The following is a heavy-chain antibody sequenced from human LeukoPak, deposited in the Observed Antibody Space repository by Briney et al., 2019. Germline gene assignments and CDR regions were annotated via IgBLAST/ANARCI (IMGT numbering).Heavy chain of an antibody. V-gene: IGHV3-30*02. CDR3: APIAAAGTGRYMDV. CDR1: GFTFSSYG. CDR2: IRYDGSNK. D-gene: IGHD6-13*01. J-gene: IGHJ6*03. Sequence: GGSLRLSCAASGFTFSSYGMHWVRQAPGKGLEWVAFIRYDGSNKYYADSVKGRFTISRDNSKNTLYLQMNSLRAGDTAVYYCAPIAAAGTGRYMDVWGKGTTVTVSS.